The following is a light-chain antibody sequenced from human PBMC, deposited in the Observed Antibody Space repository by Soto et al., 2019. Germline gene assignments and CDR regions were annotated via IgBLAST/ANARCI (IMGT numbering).Light chain of an antibody. CDR2: GAS. Sequence: EIAGTQSLATLSLSPVKRATHSCRASQSVRNNLAWYQQKPGQAPRVLIFGASTRATGTPARFSGSGSGTEFTLTISSLQSEDFAVYYCQQYNNWSRTFGQGTKVDIK. CDR1: QSVRNN. J-gene: IGKJ1*01. V-gene: IGKV3-15*01. CDR3: QQYNNWSRT.